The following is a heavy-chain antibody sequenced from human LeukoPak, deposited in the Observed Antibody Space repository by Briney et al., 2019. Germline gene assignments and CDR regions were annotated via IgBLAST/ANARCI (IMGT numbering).Heavy chain of an antibody. J-gene: IGHJ5*02. V-gene: IGHV3-21*01. D-gene: IGHD6-13*01. CDR3: ARDRSSSWYGDWFDP. CDR1: GFTVSSNY. Sequence: AGGSLRLSCAASGFTVSSNYMSWVRQAPGKGLEWVSSISSSSSYIYYADSVEGRFTISRDNAKNSLYLQMNSLRAEDTAVYYCARDRSSSWYGDWFDPWGQGTLVTVSS. CDR2: ISSSSSYI.